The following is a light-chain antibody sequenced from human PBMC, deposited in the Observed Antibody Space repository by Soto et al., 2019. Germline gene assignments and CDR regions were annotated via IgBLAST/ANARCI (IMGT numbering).Light chain of an antibody. V-gene: IGKV1-5*03. CDR3: QHHKSHPTWT. CDR1: QSISNW. J-gene: IGKJ1*01. Sequence: DIQMTQSPSTLSASVGDRVTITCRASQSISNWLAWYQQKPGKAPKLLIYKASNLESGVPSRFSGSGSGTEFTLTIGSLQPDDFATYYCQHHKSHPTWTFGQGTTLEIK. CDR2: KAS.